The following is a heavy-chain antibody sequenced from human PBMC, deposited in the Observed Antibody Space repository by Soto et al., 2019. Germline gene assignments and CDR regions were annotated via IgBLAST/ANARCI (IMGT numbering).Heavy chain of an antibody. D-gene: IGHD3-22*01. J-gene: IGHJ1*01. CDR1: GFTFSSYA. CDR3: ATDGTEYFDSSGYEGYFQH. CDR2: ISYDGSNK. Sequence: QVQLVESGGGVVQPGRSLRLSCAASGFTFSSYARHWVRQAPGKGLEWVAVISYDGSNKYYADSVKGRFTISRDNSKNTLYLQMNGLRAEDTAVYYCATDGTEYFDSSGYEGYFQHWGQGTLVTVSS. V-gene: IGHV3-30-3*01.